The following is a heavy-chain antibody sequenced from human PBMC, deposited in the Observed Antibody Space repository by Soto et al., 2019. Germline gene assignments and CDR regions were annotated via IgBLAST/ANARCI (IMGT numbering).Heavy chain of an antibody. CDR3: ARVGSLITAAGILDA. CDR2: IYYSGST. CDR1: NGSIGSYY. J-gene: IGHJ5*02. D-gene: IGHD6-13*01. Sequence: SETLSLTCTISNGSIGSYYWTWIRRPPGKGLEWIGHIYYSGSTNYNPSLKSRLTLSLDTSKNQFYLKLTSVTAADTAVYYCARVGSLITAAGILDAWGQGTLVTVSS. V-gene: IGHV4-59*01.